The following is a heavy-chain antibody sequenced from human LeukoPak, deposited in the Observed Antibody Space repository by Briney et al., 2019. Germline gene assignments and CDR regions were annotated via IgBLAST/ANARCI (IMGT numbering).Heavy chain of an antibody. Sequence: GGSLRLSCTASGFTFGDYAMSWIRQAPGKRLEWVGFIRSKAYGETADYAASVKGRFTISRDDSKAIAYLQMNSLKTEDTAVYHCTRDRGAYNLYDYWGQGTLVTVSP. CDR1: GFTFGDYA. V-gene: IGHV3-49*03. CDR2: IRSKAYGETA. D-gene: IGHD1-1*01. J-gene: IGHJ4*02. CDR3: TRDRGAYNLYDY.